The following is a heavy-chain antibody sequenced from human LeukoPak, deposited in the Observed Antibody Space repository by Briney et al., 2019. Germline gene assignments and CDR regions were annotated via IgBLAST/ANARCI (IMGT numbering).Heavy chain of an antibody. CDR2: INHSGST. D-gene: IGHD2-21*01. CDR3: ARVVDYYYYYGMDV. V-gene: IGHV4-34*01. Sequence: SETLSLTCAVYGGSFSGYYWSWIRQPPGKGLEWIGEINHSGSTNYNPSLKSRVTISVDTSKNQFSLKLSSVTAADTAVYYCARVVDYYYYYGMDVWGQGTTVTVSS. J-gene: IGHJ6*02. CDR1: GGSFSGYY.